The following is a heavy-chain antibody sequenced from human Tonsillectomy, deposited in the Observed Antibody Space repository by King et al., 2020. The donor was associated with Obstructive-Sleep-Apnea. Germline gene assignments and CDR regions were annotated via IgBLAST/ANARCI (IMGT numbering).Heavy chain of an antibody. CDR1: GFTCSTFD. CDR2: TSYDGNNK. V-gene: IGHV3-30*04. Sequence: VQLVESVGGVVQPGRSLRLSFAASGFTCSTFDMQWVGRAPGKGLEWVAVTSYDGNNKYYADAVKGRFTISRDNSKNTLFLQMNSLRVEDTAVKYCATQPYYYDSSGYRRNYGMDVWGQGTTVTVSS. D-gene: IGHD3-22*01. CDR3: ATQPYYYDSSGYRRNYGMDV. J-gene: IGHJ6*02.